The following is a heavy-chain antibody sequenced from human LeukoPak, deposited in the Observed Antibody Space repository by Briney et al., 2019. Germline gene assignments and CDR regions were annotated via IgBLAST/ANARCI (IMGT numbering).Heavy chain of an antibody. CDR2: ISTSGAMT. CDR3: ARHHLVGYCSGSGRHYLDY. CDR1: GFTFSSYG. J-gene: IGHJ4*02. D-gene: IGHD2-15*01. Sequence: GGSLRPSCAASGFTFSSYGMNWVRQVPGKGLEWVSSISTSGAMTYNADSVKGRFTISRDNSQNTLYLQMNSLRAEDTAVYYCARHHLVGYCSGSGRHYLDYWGQGTLVTVSS. V-gene: IGHV3-23*01.